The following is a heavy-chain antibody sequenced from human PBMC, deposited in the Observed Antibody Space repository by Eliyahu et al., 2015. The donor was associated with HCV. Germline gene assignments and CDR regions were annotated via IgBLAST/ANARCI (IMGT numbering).Heavy chain of an antibody. J-gene: IGHJ4*02. D-gene: IGHD1-26*01. CDR1: GFTFSSYG. Sequence: QVQLVESGGGVVQPGRSLRLSCAASGFTFSSYGMHWVRQAPGKGLEWVAVTSYDGSNKYYADSVKGRFTISRDNSKNTLYLQMNSLRAEDTAVYYCAKEVGQRELEYWGQGTQVTVSS. CDR2: TSYDGSNK. V-gene: IGHV3-30*18. CDR3: AKEVGQRELEY.